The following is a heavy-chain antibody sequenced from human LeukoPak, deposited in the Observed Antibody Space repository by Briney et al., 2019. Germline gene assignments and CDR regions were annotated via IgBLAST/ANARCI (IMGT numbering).Heavy chain of an antibody. Sequence: GGSLRLSCAASGFTFSDYYMAWIRQAPGKGLEWLSSISPNGGSIYYADSVKGRFTISRDNAKNSLYLQMTSLKAEDTALYYCARGLFVAGSFFHFWGQGTLVTVSS. V-gene: IGHV3-11*04. D-gene: IGHD1-26*01. CDR2: ISPNGGSI. CDR3: ARGLFVAGSFFHF. J-gene: IGHJ4*02. CDR1: GFTFSDYY.